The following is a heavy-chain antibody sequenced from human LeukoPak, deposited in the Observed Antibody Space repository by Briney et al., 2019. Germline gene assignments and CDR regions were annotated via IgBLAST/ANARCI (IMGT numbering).Heavy chain of an antibody. Sequence: KTSETLSLTCAVYGGSFSGYYWSWIRQPPGKGLEWIGEINHSGSTNYNPSLKSRVTISVDTSKNQFSLKLSSVTAADTAVYYCARGQGTVMFIWGQGTMVTVSS. D-gene: IGHD2-8*02. V-gene: IGHV4-34*01. CDR2: INHSGST. J-gene: IGHJ3*02. CDR1: GGSFSGYY. CDR3: ARGQGTVMFI.